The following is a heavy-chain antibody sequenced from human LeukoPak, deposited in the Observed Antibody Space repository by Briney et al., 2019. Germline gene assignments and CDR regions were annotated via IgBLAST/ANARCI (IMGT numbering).Heavy chain of an antibody. D-gene: IGHD1-26*01. CDR3: ARDGRIGNWFDP. J-gene: IGHJ5*02. V-gene: IGHV4-34*01. Sequence: SEALSLTCAVYGGSFSGYYWSWIRQPPGKGLEWIGEINHSGSTNYNPSLKSRVTISVDTSKNQFSLKLSSVTAADTAVYYCARDGRIGNWFDPWGQGTLVTVSS. CDR1: GGSFSGYY. CDR2: INHSGST.